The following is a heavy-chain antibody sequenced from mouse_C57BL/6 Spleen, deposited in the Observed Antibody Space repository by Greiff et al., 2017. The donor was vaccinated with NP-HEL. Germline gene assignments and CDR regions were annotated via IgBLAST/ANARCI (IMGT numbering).Heavy chain of an antibody. CDR1: GYTFTSYG. J-gene: IGHJ2*01. CDR2: IYPRSGNT. D-gene: IGHD1-1*01. CDR3: ARWINTVVTRRGYFDY. V-gene: IGHV1-81*01. Sequence: QVQLQQSGAELARPGASVKLSCKASGYTFTSYGISWVKQRTGQGLEWIGEIYPRSGNTYYSENFKGKATLTADKSSSTAYMELRSLTSEDSAVYFGARWINTVVTRRGYFDYWGQGTTLTVSS.